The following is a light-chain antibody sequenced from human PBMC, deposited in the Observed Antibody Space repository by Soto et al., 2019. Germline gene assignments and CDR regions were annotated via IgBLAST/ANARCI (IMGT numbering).Light chain of an antibody. Sequence: QSVLTQPASVSGSPGQSIAISCTGTRSDVGSYSLVSWYQQHPGKAPKLMIYEGSKRPSGVSNRFSGSKSGNTDSLTTSGPQAEDEADYYCCSYGGSRPLLYVFGNGTKVTV. CDR3: CSYGGSRPLLYV. CDR1: RSDVGSYSL. J-gene: IGLJ1*01. CDR2: EGS. V-gene: IGLV2-23*03.